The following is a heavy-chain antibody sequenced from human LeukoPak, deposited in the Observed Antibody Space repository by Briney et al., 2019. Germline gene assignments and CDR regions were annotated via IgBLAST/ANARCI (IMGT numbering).Heavy chain of an antibody. V-gene: IGHV4-4*02. J-gene: IGHJ4*02. CDR3: ARDGSGSWATFDY. CDR1: GGSISSSNW. CDR2: IYHSGST. Sequence: PSGTLSLTCAVSGGSISSSNWWSWVRQPPGKGLEWIGYIYHSGSTYYNPSLKSRVTISVDRSKNQFSLKLSSVTAADTAVYYCARDGSGSWATFDYWGQGTLVTVSS. D-gene: IGHD1-26*01.